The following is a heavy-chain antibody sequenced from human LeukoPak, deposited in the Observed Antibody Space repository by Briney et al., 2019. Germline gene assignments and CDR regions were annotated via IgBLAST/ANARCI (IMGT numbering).Heavy chain of an antibody. CDR1: GGSISSSNYY. J-gene: IGHJ4*02. D-gene: IGHD6-6*01. V-gene: IGHV4-39*01. Sequence: SQSVSLTCTVSGGSISSSNYYWAWTRQPPGKGLEWIGNIYYSGSAYFDPSLRSRVTMSVDTSKNHFSLKLSSVTAADTAVYYCARQTGGTSSIADWGQGTLVTVSS. CDR2: IYYSGSA. CDR3: ARQTGGTSSIAD.